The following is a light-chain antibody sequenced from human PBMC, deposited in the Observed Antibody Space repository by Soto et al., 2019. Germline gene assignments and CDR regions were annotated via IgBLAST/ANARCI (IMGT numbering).Light chain of an antibody. CDR3: QQRSNWPPDYT. CDR2: DAS. V-gene: IGKV3-11*01. CDR1: QSVATF. J-gene: IGKJ2*01. Sequence: EIVLTQSPATLSLSLGERATLSCRASQSVATFLAWYQQKPGQAPRLLIYDASNRATGTPARFSGSGSGKDFTLTISSLEPEDFAVYYCQQRSNWPPDYTFGQGTKLEIK.